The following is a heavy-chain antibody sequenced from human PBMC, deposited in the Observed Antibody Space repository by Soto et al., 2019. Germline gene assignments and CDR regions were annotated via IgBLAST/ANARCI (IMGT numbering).Heavy chain of an antibody. V-gene: IGHV4-31*03. Sequence: QVQMQESGPGLVKPSQTLSLTCTVSGGSMSSGRYYWSWIRQHPGKGLEWIGYIYNSGNTYYNPSLKSRVTISIDTSKNQFSLKLSSVTAADTTVYYCAGGIGVLYWGQGTLVTVSS. CDR3: AGGIGVLY. CDR2: IYNSGNT. J-gene: IGHJ4*02. D-gene: IGHD2-8*01. CDR1: GGSMSSGRYY.